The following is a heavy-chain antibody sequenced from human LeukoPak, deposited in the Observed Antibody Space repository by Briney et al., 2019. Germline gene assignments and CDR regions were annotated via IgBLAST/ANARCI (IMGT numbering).Heavy chain of an antibody. CDR1: GGTFSSYA. V-gene: IGHV1-69*05. Sequence: GSSVRVSCKASGGTFSSYAISWVRQAPGQGLEWMGGIIPIFGTANYAQKFQGRVTITTDESTSTAYMELSSLRSEDTAVYYCARMYYYDSSGYLKNYYFDYWGQGTLVTVSS. J-gene: IGHJ4*02. CDR3: ARMYYYDSSGYLKNYYFDY. D-gene: IGHD3-22*01. CDR2: IIPIFGTA.